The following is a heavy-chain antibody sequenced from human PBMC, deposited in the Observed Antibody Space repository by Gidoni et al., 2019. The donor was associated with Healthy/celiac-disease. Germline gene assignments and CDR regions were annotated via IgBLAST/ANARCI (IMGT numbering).Heavy chain of an antibody. CDR2: SSGSGGST. V-gene: IGHV3-23*01. CDR1: GFTFSSYA. Sequence: EVQLLESGGGLLQPGGSLSLSCAASGFTFSSYAMSWVRQAPGKGLEWVAASSGSGGSTYDADSVKGRFTISRDNSKNTLYLQVNSLRAEDTAVYYCAKCYYLNYYYYGMDVWGQGTTVTVSS. J-gene: IGHJ6*02. D-gene: IGHD3-22*01. CDR3: AKCYYLNYYYYGMDV.